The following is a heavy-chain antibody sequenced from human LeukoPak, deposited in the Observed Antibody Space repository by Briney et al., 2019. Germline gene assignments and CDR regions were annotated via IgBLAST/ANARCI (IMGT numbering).Heavy chain of an antibody. CDR2: IYHSGST. CDR3: ARGWELLLGYYYYMDV. Sequence: PSETLSLTCAVSGYSISSGYYWGWIRQPPGKGLAWIGSIYHSGSTYYNPSLKSRVTISVDTSKNQFSLKLSSVTAADTAVYYCARGWELLLGYYYYMDVWGKGTTVTVSS. D-gene: IGHD1-26*01. CDR1: GYSISSGYY. V-gene: IGHV4-38-2*01. J-gene: IGHJ6*03.